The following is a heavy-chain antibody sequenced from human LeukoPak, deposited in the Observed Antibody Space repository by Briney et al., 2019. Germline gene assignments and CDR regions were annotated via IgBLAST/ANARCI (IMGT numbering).Heavy chain of an antibody. Sequence: SVKVSCKASGGTFSSYAISWVRQAPGQGLEWMGGIIPIFGTANYAQKLQGRVTMTTDTSTSTAYMELRSLRSDDTAVYYCARDRYNWNDTDYWGQGTLVTVSS. CDR3: ARDRYNWNDTDY. J-gene: IGHJ4*02. V-gene: IGHV1-69*05. CDR1: GGTFSSYA. CDR2: IIPIFGTA. D-gene: IGHD1-1*01.